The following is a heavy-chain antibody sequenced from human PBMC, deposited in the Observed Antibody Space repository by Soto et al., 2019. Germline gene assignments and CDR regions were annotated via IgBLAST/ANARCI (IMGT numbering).Heavy chain of an antibody. CDR1: GDSITSGGYS. CDR3: AWAWRETMNTGSAYEI. J-gene: IGHJ3*02. CDR2: IYPSGNT. Sequence: QLQLQESGSGLVKPSQTLSLTCAVSGDSITSGGYSWNWIRQPPGTGLEWIGYIYPSGNTFYNPSLKSRVTISMDGSQNQFSLELTSVTAADTAVYYCAWAWRETMNTGSAYEIWGQGTMVTVSS. V-gene: IGHV4-30-2*01. D-gene: IGHD3-10*01.